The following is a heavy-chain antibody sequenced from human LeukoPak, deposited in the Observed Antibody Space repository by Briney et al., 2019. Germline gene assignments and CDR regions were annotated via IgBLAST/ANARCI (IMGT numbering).Heavy chain of an antibody. CDR2: MNPSGGST. Sequence: ASVKVSCKAFGYTFTSYYMHWVRQAPGQGLEWTGIMNPSGGSTSYAQKFQDRVSMTRDTSTSTVYMELSSLRSEDTAVYYCARGISITMVRGVIDYWGQGTLVTVS. J-gene: IGHJ4*02. CDR3: ARGISITMVRGVIDY. CDR1: GYTFTSYY. D-gene: IGHD3-10*01. V-gene: IGHV1-46*01.